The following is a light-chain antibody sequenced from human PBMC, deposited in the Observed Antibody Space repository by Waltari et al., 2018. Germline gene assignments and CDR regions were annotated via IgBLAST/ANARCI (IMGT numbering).Light chain of an antibody. J-gene: IGKJ3*01. CDR3: QQYANSFT. V-gene: IGKV3-20*01. CDR2: GAS. Sequence: EIVLTQSPGTLSLSPGERATLSCRASQTVSSNYLAWYQQKLGQAPRLLIYGASSRVTGIPDRFSGSGSETDFTLTISRLEPEDFAVYYCQQYANSFTFGPGTKVDIK. CDR1: QTVSSNY.